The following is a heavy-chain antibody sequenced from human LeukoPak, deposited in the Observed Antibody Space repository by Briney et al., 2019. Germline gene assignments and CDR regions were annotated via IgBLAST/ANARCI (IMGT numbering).Heavy chain of an antibody. V-gene: IGHV4-39*01. J-gene: IGHJ5*02. CDR1: GGSISSSRYY. CDR2: IYYSGST. Sequence: PSETLSLTCTVSGGSISSSRYYWRWIRQPPGKGLEWIGSIYYSGSTYYNPSLKSRVTMSVDTSQNQSSLKLTSVTAADTAVYYCARLSNDSPGDPWGQGSLVTVSS. D-gene: IGHD4-11*01. CDR3: ARLSNDSPGDP.